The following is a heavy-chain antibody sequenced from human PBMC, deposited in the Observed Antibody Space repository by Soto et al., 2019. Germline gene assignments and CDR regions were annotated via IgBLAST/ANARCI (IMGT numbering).Heavy chain of an antibody. CDR2: IYYSGST. J-gene: IGHJ5*02. CDR1: GCSISSYY. CDR3: ARWWSGSRQGFDP. Sequence: SETLSLTCTVSGCSISSYYWSWIRQPPGKGLEWIGYIYYSGSTNYNPSLKSRVTISVDTSKNQFSLKLSSVTAADTAVYYCARWWSGSRQGFDPWGQGTLVTVSS. D-gene: IGHD3-3*01. V-gene: IGHV4-59*12.